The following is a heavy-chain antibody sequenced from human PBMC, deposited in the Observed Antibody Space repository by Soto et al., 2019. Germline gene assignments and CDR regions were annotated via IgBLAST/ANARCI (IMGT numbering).Heavy chain of an antibody. V-gene: IGHV1-8*01. CDR2: MNPNSGNT. CDR1: GYTFTSYD. CDR3: ARGLHYYYYYYMDV. J-gene: IGHJ6*03. Sequence: ASVKVSCKASGYTFTSYDINWVRQATGQGLEWMGWMNPNSGNTGYAQKFQGRVTMTRNVSISTAYMELSSLRSEDTAVYYCARGLHYYYYYYMDVWGKGTTVTVSS.